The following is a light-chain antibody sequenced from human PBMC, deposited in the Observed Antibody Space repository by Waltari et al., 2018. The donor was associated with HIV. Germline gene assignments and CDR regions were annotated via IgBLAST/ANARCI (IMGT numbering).Light chain of an antibody. Sequence: IQMTQSPSSLSASVGDSLTINCRASQSILNYLNWLQKKPGKAPQLLIFAGSSLHRGVPSRFHGSVSRTDFTLTIDSLQPEYFATYYCQQTYMTPLTFGPGTTVDIK. CDR1: QSILNY. J-gene: IGKJ3*01. CDR2: AGS. V-gene: IGKV1-39*01. CDR3: QQTYMTPLT.